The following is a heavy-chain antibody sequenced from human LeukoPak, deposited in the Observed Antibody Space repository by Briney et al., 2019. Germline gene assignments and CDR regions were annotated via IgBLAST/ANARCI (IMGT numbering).Heavy chain of an antibody. D-gene: IGHD3-22*01. Sequence: GGSLRLSCSVSAFTFNTFDNFAMNWVRQAPVKGLVWVSRINSDGFNTSYADSVKGRFTISRDNAKNTLNLQMNSLRAEDTAVYYCARDLGQYYDTSDNWFDPWGQGTLVTVSS. CDR3: ARDLGQYYDTSDNWFDP. V-gene: IGHV3-74*01. J-gene: IGHJ5*02. CDR2: INSDGFNT. CDR1: AFTFNTFD.